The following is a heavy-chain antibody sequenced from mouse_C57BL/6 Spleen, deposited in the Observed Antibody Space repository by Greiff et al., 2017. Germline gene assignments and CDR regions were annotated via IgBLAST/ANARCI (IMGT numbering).Heavy chain of an antibody. CDR1: GYTFTDYN. D-gene: IGHD3-2*01. Sequence: EVQLQESGPELVKPGASVKMSCKASGYTFTDYNMHWVKQSHGKSLEWIGYINPNNGGTSYNQKFKGKATLTVNKSSSTAYMELRSLTSEDSAVYYCARQLGLRDYAMDYWGQGTSVTVAS. J-gene: IGHJ4*01. V-gene: IGHV1-22*01. CDR3: ARQLGLRDYAMDY. CDR2: INPNNGGT.